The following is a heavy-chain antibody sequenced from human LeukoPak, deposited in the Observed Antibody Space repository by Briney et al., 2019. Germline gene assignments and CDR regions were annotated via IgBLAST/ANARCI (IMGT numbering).Heavy chain of an antibody. D-gene: IGHD2-2*01. V-gene: IGHV3-21*01. CDR2: ISSSSSYI. CDR3: ARGVQQVVPAAMDY. CDR1: GFTFSSYS. J-gene: IGHJ4*02. Sequence: AGGSLRLSCAASGFTFSSYSMNWVRQAPGKGLEWVSSISSSSSYIYYADSVKGRFTTSRDNAKNSLYLQMNSLRAEDTAVYYCARGVQQVVPAAMDYWGQGTLVTVSS.